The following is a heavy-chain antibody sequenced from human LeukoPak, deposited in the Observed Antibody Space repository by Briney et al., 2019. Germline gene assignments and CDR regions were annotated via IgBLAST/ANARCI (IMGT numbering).Heavy chain of an antibody. CDR1: GGSISSGY. J-gene: IGHJ4*02. D-gene: IGHD3-22*01. CDR3: ARDRDSSGYLFWGYFDY. Sequence: SETLSLTCTVSGGSISSGYWSWIRQPPGKGLEWIGYIYYSGSTNHNPSLKSRVTISVDTSKNQFSLKLSSVTAADTAVYYCARDRDSSGYLFWGYFDYWGQGTLVTVSS. CDR2: IYYSGST. V-gene: IGHV4-59*01.